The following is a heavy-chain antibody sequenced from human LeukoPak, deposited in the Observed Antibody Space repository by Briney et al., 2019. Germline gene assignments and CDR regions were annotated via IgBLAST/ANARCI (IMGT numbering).Heavy chain of an antibody. CDR1: GFTVSSNE. J-gene: IGHJ3*02. Sequence: GGSLRLSCAASGFTVSSNEMSWVRQAPGKGLEWVSSISGGSTYYADSRKGRFTISRDNSKNTLYLQMNSLRAEDTAVYYCAKEERTYCGGDCYSSDAFDIWGQGTMVTVSS. CDR2: ISGGST. V-gene: IGHV3-38-3*01. D-gene: IGHD2-21*02. CDR3: AKEERTYCGGDCYSSDAFDI.